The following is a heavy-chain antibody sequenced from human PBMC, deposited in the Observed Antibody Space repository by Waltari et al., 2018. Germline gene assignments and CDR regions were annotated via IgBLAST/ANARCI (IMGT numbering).Heavy chain of an antibody. CDR1: GSTGGSYS. Sequence: QVHLVQSGAEVKKPGSSVKLSCKSSGSTGGSYSVAWVRQAAGQGLEWLGGIIPIFGTPQYAQNFQGRVTLTADAATTTAYLELSGLTSEDTAIYYCARRNLGFAFDVWGQGTLVIVSS. D-gene: IGHD1-26*01. CDR3: ARRNLGFAFDV. CDR2: IIPIFGTP. J-gene: IGHJ3*01. V-gene: IGHV1-69*12.